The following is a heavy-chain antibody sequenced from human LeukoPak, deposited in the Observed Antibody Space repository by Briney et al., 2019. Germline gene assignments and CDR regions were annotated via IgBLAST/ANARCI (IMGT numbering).Heavy chain of an antibody. CDR3: ARAGYYYYGMDV. CDR1: GGSISSYY. J-gene: IGHJ6*02. V-gene: IGHV4-59*01. CDR2: IYYSGST. Sequence: PSETLSHTCTVSGGSISSYYWSWIRQPPGKGLEWIGYIYYSGSTNYNPSLKSRVTISVDTSKNQFSLKLSSVTAADTAVYYCARAGYYYYGMDVWGQGTTVTVSS.